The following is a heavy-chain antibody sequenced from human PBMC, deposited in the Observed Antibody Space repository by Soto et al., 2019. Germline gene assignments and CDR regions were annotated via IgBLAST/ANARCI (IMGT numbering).Heavy chain of an antibody. CDR1: GYSFTSYW. CDR3: ARPIQAMAYYYGMDV. CDR2: IYPGDSDT. D-gene: IGHD5-18*01. J-gene: IGHJ6*02. V-gene: IGHV5-51*01. Sequence: GESLKISCKGSGYSFTSYWIGWVRQMPGKGLEWMGIIYPGDSDTRYSPSFQGQATISADKSISTAYLQWSSLKASDTAMYYCARPIQAMAYYYGMDVWGQGTTVTVSS.